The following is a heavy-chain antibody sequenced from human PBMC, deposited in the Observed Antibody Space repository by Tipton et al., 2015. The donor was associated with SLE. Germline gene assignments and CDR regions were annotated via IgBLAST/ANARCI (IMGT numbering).Heavy chain of an antibody. V-gene: IGHV4-30-4*01. Sequence: TLSLTCTVSGGSISSGSYYWSWIRQPPGKGLEWIGFIYYSGNTYYNPSLKSRVTISVDTSKNQFSLKLSSVTAADTAVYYCARDPLGYWGQGTLVTVSS. J-gene: IGHJ4*02. CDR3: ARDPLGY. CDR2: IYYSGNT. CDR1: GGSISSGSYY. D-gene: IGHD7-27*01.